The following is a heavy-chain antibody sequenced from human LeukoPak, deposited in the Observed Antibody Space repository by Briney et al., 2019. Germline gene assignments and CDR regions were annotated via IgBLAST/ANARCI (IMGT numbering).Heavy chain of an antibody. Sequence: GGSLRLSCAASGFTFSSYAMLWLRQAPGKGLEYVSAISSNGGSTYYANSVKGRFTISRDNSKNTLYLQMGSLRAEDMAVYYCARAPAHNWNYSPNYYFDYWGQGTLVTVSS. J-gene: IGHJ4*02. CDR3: ARAPAHNWNYSPNYYFDY. CDR1: GFTFSSYA. CDR2: ISSNGGST. V-gene: IGHV3-64*01. D-gene: IGHD1-7*01.